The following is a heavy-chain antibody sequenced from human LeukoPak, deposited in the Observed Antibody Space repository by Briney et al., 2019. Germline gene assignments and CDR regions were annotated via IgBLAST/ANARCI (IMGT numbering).Heavy chain of an antibody. V-gene: IGHV3-30-3*01. D-gene: IGHD3-9*01. CDR3: ARDSILTGYSIDY. CDR2: ISYDGSNK. CDR1: GFTFSSYA. Sequence: GRSLRLSCAASGFTFSSYALHWVRQAPGKGLEWVAVISYDGSNKYYAGSVKGRFTISRDNSKNTLYLQMNSLRAEDTAVYYCARDSILTGYSIDYWGQGALVTVSS. J-gene: IGHJ4*02.